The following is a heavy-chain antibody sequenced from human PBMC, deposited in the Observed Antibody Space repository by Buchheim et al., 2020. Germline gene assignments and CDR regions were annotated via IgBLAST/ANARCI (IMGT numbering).Heavy chain of an antibody. V-gene: IGHV4-61*01. D-gene: IGHD1-26*01. CDR2: IYYSGST. J-gene: IGHJ4*02. Sequence: QVQLQESGPGLVKPSETLSLTCRVSGGSVSSGSYYWSWVRQPPGQGLEYIGYIYYSGSTNYNPSLGGRVTISTEPSKNEFSLKMTSVTAADTAVYYCARFQPSMGSYFGDYWGQGNL. CDR3: ARFQPSMGSYFGDY. CDR1: GGSVSSGSYY.